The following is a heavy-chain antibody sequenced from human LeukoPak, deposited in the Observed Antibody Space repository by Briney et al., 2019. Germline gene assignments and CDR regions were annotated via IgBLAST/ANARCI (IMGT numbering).Heavy chain of an antibody. D-gene: IGHD3-22*01. CDR1: GYSISSSNW. V-gene: IGHV4-28*03. CDR2: IYYSGST. Sequence: SDTLSLTCAVSGYSISSSNWWGWIRQPPGKGLEWIGYIYYSGSTNYNPSLKSRVTMSVDTSKNQFSLKLSSVTALDTAVYYCAKDYYDSSGYESNQLWGAFDIWGQGTMVTVSS. CDR3: AKDYYDSSGYESNQLWGAFDI. J-gene: IGHJ3*02.